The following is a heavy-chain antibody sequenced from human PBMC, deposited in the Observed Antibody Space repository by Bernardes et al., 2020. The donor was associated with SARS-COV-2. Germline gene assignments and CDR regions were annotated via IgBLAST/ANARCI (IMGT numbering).Heavy chain of an antibody. D-gene: IGHD3-9*01. Sequence: GSLSLSCAASGFTFSSYGMHWVRQAPGKGLEWVAVISYDGSNKYYADSVKGRFTISRDNSKNTLYLQMNSLRAEDTAVYYCAKDRLYYDILTGYYPSEYYYYYYGMDVWGQGTTVTVSS. CDR1: GFTFSSYG. J-gene: IGHJ6*02. CDR2: ISYDGSNK. V-gene: IGHV3-30*18. CDR3: AKDRLYYDILTGYYPSEYYYYYYGMDV.